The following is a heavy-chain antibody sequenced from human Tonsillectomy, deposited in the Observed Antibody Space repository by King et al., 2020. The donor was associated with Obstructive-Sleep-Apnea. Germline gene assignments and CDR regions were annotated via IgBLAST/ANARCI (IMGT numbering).Heavy chain of an antibody. V-gene: IGHV1-3*01. CDR1: GYTFTSYA. Sequence: QLVQSGAEVKKPGASVKVSCKASGYTFTSYAMHWVRQAPGQRLEWMGWINAGKGNTKYSQKFQGRVTITRDTSASTAYMELSSLRSEDTAVYYCARGGRLYDGMDVWGQGTTVTVSS. CDR2: INAGKGNT. CDR3: ARGGRLYDGMDV. J-gene: IGHJ6*02. D-gene: IGHD5-12*01.